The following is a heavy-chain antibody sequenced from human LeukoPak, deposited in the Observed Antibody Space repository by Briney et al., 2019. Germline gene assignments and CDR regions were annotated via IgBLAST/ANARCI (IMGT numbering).Heavy chain of an antibody. V-gene: IGHV1-2*06. CDR3: ARVRGGGGNDY. Sequence: ASVKVSCKASGYTFTAYYMHWVRQAPGRGLEWMGRINPNSGDTNYAQKFQGRVTMTRDTSLSTAYMELSRLRSDDTAVYYCARVRGGGGNDYWGQGTLVTVSS. D-gene: IGHD4-23*01. CDR1: GYTFTAYY. CDR2: INPNSGDT. J-gene: IGHJ4*02.